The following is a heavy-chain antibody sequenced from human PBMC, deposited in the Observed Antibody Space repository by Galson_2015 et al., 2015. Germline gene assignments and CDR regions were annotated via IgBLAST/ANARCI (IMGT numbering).Heavy chain of an antibody. J-gene: IGHJ4*02. CDR2: INAGNGNT. D-gene: IGHD1-1*01. CDR3: ARGEGGTTHFDY. Sequence: SVKVSCKASGYTFTSYAMHWVRQAPGQRLEWMGWINAGNGNTKYSQKFHGRVTITRDTSASTAYMELSSLRSEDTAVYYCARGEGGTTHFDYWGQGTLVTVSS. CDR1: GYTFTSYA. V-gene: IGHV1-3*01.